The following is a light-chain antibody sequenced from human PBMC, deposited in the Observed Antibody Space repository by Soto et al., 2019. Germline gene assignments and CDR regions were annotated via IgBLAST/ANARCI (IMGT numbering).Light chain of an antibody. CDR2: LNSDGSH. CDR3: QTWGTGKGV. Sequence: QLVLTQSPSASASLGASVKLTCTLTSGDSSYAIAWHQQQPEKAPRYLMKLNSDGSHYRGDGIPDRFSGSSSGAERYLTISSLQSEDEADYYCQTWGTGKGVFGGGTKVTVL. J-gene: IGLJ2*01. V-gene: IGLV4-69*01. CDR1: SGDSSYA.